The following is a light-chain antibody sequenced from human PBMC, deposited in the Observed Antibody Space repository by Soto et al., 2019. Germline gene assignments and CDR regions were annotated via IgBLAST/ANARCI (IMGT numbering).Light chain of an antibody. CDR2: AAS. J-gene: IGKJ2*01. CDR3: QQNYSTPLYT. CDR1: QSIDSY. Sequence: DIQMTQSPSSLSASVGDRVTITCRASQSIDSYLNWYQQKPGKAPKLLLYAASSLQSGVPSRFSGSGSWTDFTLTISHPQPEDFATYYCQQNYSTPLYTFGQGTKLEIK. V-gene: IGKV1-39*01.